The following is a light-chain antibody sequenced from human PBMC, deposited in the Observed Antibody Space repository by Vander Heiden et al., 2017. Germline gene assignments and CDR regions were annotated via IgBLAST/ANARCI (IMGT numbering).Light chain of an antibody. CDR3: SSHTSTSTRGV. J-gene: IGLJ2*01. V-gene: IGLV2-14*01. Sequence: QSALTQPASASGSPGQSITISCTGTGSDIGAYDYVSWYQQHPGKAPKLLIYDVSNRPSGVSDRFSGSKSGNTASLTISGLQAEDEADYYCSSHTSTSTRGVFGGGTKLTVL. CDR1: GSDIGAYDY. CDR2: DVS.